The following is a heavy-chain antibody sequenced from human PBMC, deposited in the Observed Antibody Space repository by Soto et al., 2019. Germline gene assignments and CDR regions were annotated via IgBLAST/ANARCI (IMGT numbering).Heavy chain of an antibody. CDR1: GGYSENNGYS. Sequence: SETKSLTYTVSGGYSENNGYSWTLNRQHPGKGLEWIGTNNNRADTYYNPSLKSRLTISLDTSQNHFSLRLNALTAADTAIYYCARGGSGWKALNWFDPWGQGIMVTSPQ. CDR2: NNNRADT. CDR3: ARGGSGWKALNWFDP. D-gene: IGHD6-19*01. J-gene: IGHJ5*02. V-gene: IGHV4-31*03.